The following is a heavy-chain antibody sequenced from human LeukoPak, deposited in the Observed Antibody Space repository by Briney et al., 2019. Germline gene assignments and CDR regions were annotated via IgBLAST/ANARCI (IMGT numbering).Heavy chain of an antibody. CDR3: AKDRTWFGELWVEYFDY. CDR2: ISYDGSNK. D-gene: IGHD3-10*01. V-gene: IGHV3-30*18. CDR1: GFTFSSYG. Sequence: GGSLRLSCAASGFTFSSYGMHWVRQAPGKGLEWVAVISYDGSNKYYADSVKGRFTISRDNSKNTLYLQMNSLRAEDTAVYYCAKDRTWFGELWVEYFDYWGQGTLVTVSS. J-gene: IGHJ4*02.